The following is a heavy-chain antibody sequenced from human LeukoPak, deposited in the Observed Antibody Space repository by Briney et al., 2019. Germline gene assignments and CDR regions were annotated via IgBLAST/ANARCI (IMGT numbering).Heavy chain of an antibody. Sequence: GASVKLSCKASGYTFTSYYMHWVRQAPGQGLEWMGIINPSGGSTSYAQKFQGRVTMTRDTSTSTVYMELSSLRSEDTAVYYCARDFGSLAHFYGDLVSWFDPWGQGTLVTVSS. D-gene: IGHD4-17*01. V-gene: IGHV1-46*01. CDR3: ARDFGSLAHFYGDLVSWFDP. CDR1: GYTFTSYY. J-gene: IGHJ5*02. CDR2: INPSGGST.